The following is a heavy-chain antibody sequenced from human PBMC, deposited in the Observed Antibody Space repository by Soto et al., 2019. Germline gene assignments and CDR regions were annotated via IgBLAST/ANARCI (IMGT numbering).Heavy chain of an antibody. Sequence: EVQLLESGGGLVQPGGSLRLSCAASAATGFTFSSYAMSWVPQAAGKGLEWVSASSGSGGSTYYADYVKGRFTISRDNSKNTLYLQMNSLRAEDTAVYYCAKVRTHSVVVTSLDYWGQGTLVTVAA. CDR1: AATGFTFSSYA. J-gene: IGHJ4*02. CDR3: AKVRTHSVVVTSLDY. CDR2: SSGSGGST. D-gene: IGHD2-21*02. V-gene: IGHV3-23*01.